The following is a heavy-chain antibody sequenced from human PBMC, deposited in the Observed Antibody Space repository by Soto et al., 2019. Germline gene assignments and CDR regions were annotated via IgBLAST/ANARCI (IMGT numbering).Heavy chain of an antibody. J-gene: IGHJ4*02. D-gene: IGHD6-13*01. CDR2: IKQDGSEK. Sequence: EVQVVESGGGLVQPGGSLRLSCAASGFTLSTYWMTWVRHAPGKGLEWVANIKQDGSEKYYVDSVKGRFTVSRDNAKNSLYLQMNSLRNEDTAVYYCGTAYRCTAAGGTVQWGQGTLVTVSS. CDR1: GFTLSTYW. V-gene: IGHV3-7*01. CDR3: GTAYRCTAAGGTVQ.